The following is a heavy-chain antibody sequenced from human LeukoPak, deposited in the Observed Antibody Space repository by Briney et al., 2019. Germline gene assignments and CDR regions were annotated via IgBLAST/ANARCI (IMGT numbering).Heavy chain of an antibody. CDR3: ARDGGYSYGPFDY. J-gene: IGHJ4*02. CDR1: GGSFSGYY. CDR2: FYHSGSS. D-gene: IGHD5-18*01. Sequence: KPSETLSLTCAVYGGSFSGYYWSWIRQHPGKGLEWIGYFYHSGSSYYNPSLKSRVTISVDTSKNQFSLKLSSVTAADTAVYYCARDGGYSYGPFDYWGQGTLVTVSS. V-gene: IGHV4-34*09.